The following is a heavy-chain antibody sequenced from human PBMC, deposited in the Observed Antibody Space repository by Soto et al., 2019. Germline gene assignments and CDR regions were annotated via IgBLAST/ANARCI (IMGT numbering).Heavy chain of an antibody. CDR1: GYSFTDYY. J-gene: IGHJ3*02. CDR2: IAPHRDGT. V-gene: IGHV1-2*02. D-gene: IGHD4-17*01. Sequence: ASVKVSCKASGYSFTDYYMHWIRQAPGQGLEWMGWIAPHRDGTEFAQKFQGRITLTGDMSTSTAYMELKGLTSADTAVYFCARGPYGDNAFDIWGQGTVVTVSS. CDR3: ARGPYGDNAFDI.